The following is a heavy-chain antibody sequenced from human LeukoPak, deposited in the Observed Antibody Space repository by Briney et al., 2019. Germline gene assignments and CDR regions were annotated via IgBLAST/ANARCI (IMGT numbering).Heavy chain of an antibody. CDR2: INPSDGTT. D-gene: IGHD1-26*01. Sequence: ASVKVSCKASGYIFTSYYIHWVRQAPAQGLEWMGMINPSDGTTSYAQKFQGRVTMTRDMSTSTVYMELSSLRSEDTAVYYCARGGVGATTYVWFDPWGQGTLVTVSS. CDR3: ARGGVGATTYVWFDP. J-gene: IGHJ5*02. V-gene: IGHV1-46*01. CDR1: GYIFTSYY.